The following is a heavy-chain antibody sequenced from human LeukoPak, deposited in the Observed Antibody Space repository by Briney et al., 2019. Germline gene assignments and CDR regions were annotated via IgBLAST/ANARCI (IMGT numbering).Heavy chain of an antibody. J-gene: IGHJ4*02. CDR2: IIPIFGTA. CDR1: GYTFTSYA. Sequence: ASVKVSCKASGYTFTSYAMNWVRQAPGQGLEWMGGIIPIFGTANYAQKFQGRVTITADESTSTAYMELSSLRSEDTAVYYCARGLRYFDWYSAFDYWGQGTLVTVSS. CDR3: ARGLRYFDWYSAFDY. D-gene: IGHD3-9*01. V-gene: IGHV1-69*13.